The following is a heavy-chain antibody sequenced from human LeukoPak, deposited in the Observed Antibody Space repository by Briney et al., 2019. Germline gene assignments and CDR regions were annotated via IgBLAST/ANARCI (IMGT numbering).Heavy chain of an antibody. CDR1: GGSISSSSYY. CDR3: ARSTLTPAVRIVVTPDVFDY. CDR2: IYYSGST. V-gene: IGHV4-39*07. D-gene: IGHD3-22*01. J-gene: IGHJ4*02. Sequence: PSETLSLTCTVSGGSISSSSYYWGWIRQPPGKGLEWIGSIYYSGSTYYNPSLKSRVTISVDTSKNQFSLKLSSVTAADTAVYYCARSTLTPAVRIVVTPDVFDYWGQGTLVTVSS.